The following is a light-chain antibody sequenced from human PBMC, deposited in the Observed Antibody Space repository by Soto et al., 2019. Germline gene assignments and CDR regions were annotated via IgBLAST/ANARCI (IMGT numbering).Light chain of an antibody. CDR1: SSDVGGYNY. CDR2: DVS. Sequence: QSALTQPASVSGSPGQSITISCTGTSSDVGGYNYVSWYPQHPGKAPKLMIYDVSNRPSGVSNRFSGSKSGNTASLTISGLQAEDEADYYCSSYTSSSPVVFGGGTKLTVL. J-gene: IGLJ2*01. CDR3: SSYTSSSPVV. V-gene: IGLV2-14*01.